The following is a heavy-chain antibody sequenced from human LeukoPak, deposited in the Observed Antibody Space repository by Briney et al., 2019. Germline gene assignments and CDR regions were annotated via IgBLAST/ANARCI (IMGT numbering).Heavy chain of an antibody. V-gene: IGHV4-59*01. J-gene: IGHJ4*02. D-gene: IGHD1-14*01. CDR1: VDSISSYH. Sequence: CETLSLTCTVSVDSISSYHWSWIRQPPGKGLEWIGYVYYSGSTTYNPALKSRVTISIDRAKKQFSLKLSSVTAADTAVYYCARGAGPDYWGQGTMVTVSS. CDR3: ARGAGPDY. CDR2: VYYSGST.